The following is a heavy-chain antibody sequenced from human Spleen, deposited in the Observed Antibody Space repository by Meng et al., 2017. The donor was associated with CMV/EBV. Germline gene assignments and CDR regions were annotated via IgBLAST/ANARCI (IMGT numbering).Heavy chain of an antibody. CDR1: GYTFTGYH. J-gene: IGHJ3*02. V-gene: IGHV1-2*02. Sequence: ASVKVSCKASGYTFTGYHMHWVRQAPGQGFEWMGWINPKSGVTNYAQNFQGRVTLTRDTSVNTAYMELSRLTSNDTAVYYCARDLSGTLTNPFDIWGQGTMVTISS. CDR3: ARDLSGTLTNPFDI. D-gene: IGHD2/OR15-2a*01. CDR2: INPKSGVT.